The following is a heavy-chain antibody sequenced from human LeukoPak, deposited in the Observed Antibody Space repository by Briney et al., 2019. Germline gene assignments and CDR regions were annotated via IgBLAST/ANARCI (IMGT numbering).Heavy chain of an antibody. D-gene: IGHD3-10*01. Sequence: PGGSLRLSCSACGFTFSEYWLSWVRQAPGKGLEWVANIKQDGSEKNYVDSVKGRFTISRDNAKNSVYLQMNSLRAEDTAVYYCAKDHEYDYGWGSRWYYLDYWGQGTPVTVSS. CDR2: IKQDGSEK. CDR1: GFTFSEYW. J-gene: IGHJ4*02. V-gene: IGHV3-7*04. CDR3: AKDHEYDYGWGSRWYYLDY.